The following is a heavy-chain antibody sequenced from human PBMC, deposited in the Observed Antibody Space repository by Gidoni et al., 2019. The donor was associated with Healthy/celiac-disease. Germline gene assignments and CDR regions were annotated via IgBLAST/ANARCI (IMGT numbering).Heavy chain of an antibody. CDR3: AKVDYGAAIDY. CDR1: GFTFSSYG. Sequence: QVQLVESGGGVVQPGRSLRLSCAASGFTFSSYGMHWVRQAPGKGLEWVAVISYDGSNKYYADSVKGRFTISRDNSKNTLYLQMNSLRAEDTAVYYCAKVDYGAAIDYWGQGTLVTVSS. CDR2: ISYDGSNK. D-gene: IGHD4-17*01. V-gene: IGHV3-30*18. J-gene: IGHJ4*02.